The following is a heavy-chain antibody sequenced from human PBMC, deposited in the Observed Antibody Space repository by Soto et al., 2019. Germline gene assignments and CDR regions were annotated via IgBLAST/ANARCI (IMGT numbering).Heavy chain of an antibody. D-gene: IGHD5-12*01. CDR3: ARLYSAERGFDY. Sequence: ASVKVSCKAVGYTFNWYYMHWVRQAPGQGLEWMGMINPDGGGTTYSQKFQGRVTMTRDTSTSTVYMDLRSLRSEDTAVYYCARLYSAERGFDYWGQGDLVTVSS. CDR2: INPDGGGT. CDR1: GYTFNWYY. V-gene: IGHV1-46*02. J-gene: IGHJ4*02.